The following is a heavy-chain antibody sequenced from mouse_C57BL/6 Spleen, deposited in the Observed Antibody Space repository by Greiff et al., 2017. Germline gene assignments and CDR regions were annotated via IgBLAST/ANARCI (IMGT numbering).Heavy chain of an antibody. Sequence: QVQLQQSGPELVKPGASVKLSCKASGYTFTSYDINWVKQRPGQGLEWIGWIYPRDGSTKYNEKFKGKATLTVDTSSSTAYMELHSLTSEDSAVYFCAKPHYDYGFAYWGQGTLVTVSA. CDR2: IYPRDGST. J-gene: IGHJ3*01. D-gene: IGHD2-4*01. CDR3: AKPHYDYGFAY. CDR1: GYTFTSYD. V-gene: IGHV1-85*01.